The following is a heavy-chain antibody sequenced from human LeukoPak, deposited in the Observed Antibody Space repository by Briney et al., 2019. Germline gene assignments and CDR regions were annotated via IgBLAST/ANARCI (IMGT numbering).Heavy chain of an antibody. D-gene: IGHD2-15*01. Sequence: GRSLRLSCAASGFTFDDYAMHWVRQAPGKGLEWVSGISWNSGSIGYADSVKGRFTISRDNAKNSLYLQMNSLRAEDTALYYCAKGAAFDYWGQGTLVTVSS. CDR3: AKGAAFDY. CDR2: ISWNSGSI. CDR1: GFTFDDYA. J-gene: IGHJ4*02. V-gene: IGHV3-9*01.